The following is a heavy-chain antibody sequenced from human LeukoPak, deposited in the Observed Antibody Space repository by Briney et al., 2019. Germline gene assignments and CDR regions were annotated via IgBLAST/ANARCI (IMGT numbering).Heavy chain of an antibody. CDR2: IYRSGTT. CDR3: ARAPEYSTFDY. V-gene: IGHV4-59*06. CDR1: GGSISNYY. D-gene: IGHD4-11*01. J-gene: IGHJ4*02. Sequence: SETLSLTCTVSGGSISNYYWSWIRQHPGKGLEWIGYIYRSGTTYYNPSLKSRLTISLDTSKNQFSLNLSSVTAADTAVYYCARAPEYSTFDYWGQGTLVTVSA.